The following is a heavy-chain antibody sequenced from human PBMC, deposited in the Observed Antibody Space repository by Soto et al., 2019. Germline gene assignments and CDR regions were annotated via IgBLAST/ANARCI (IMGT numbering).Heavy chain of an antibody. V-gene: IGHV1-69*06. CDR3: AGGFVVVPAASDVFDI. J-gene: IGHJ3*02. Sequence: QVQLVQSGAEVKKPGSSVKVSCKASGGTLSSYAISWVRQAPGQGLEWMGGIIPIFGTANYALKFQGRVTITADKSTSTAYLELSSLRSEDTAVYYCAGGFVVVPAASDVFDIWGQGTMVTVSS. CDR2: IIPIFGTA. CDR1: GGTLSSYA. D-gene: IGHD2-2*01.